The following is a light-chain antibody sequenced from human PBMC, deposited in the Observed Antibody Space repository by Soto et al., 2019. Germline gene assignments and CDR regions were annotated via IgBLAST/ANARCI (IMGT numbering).Light chain of an antibody. CDR2: GAS. CDR3: QQYNNWWT. J-gene: IGKJ1*01. V-gene: IGKV3-15*01. Sequence: EIVMTQSPATLSVSPGERATLSCRASQSVSSNLAWYQQKPGQAPRLLIYGASTWATAIPARFSGSGSGTEFTRTISSLQSEDFAVDYCQQYNNWWTVDQGTQVEVK. CDR1: QSVSSN.